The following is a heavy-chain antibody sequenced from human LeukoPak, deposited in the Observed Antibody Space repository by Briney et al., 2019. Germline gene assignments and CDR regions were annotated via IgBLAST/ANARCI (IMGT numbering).Heavy chain of an antibody. D-gene: IGHD3-9*01. CDR2: ISSSSSTI. CDR3: AKLILTGYFGFDY. CDR1: GYTFSSYS. J-gene: IGHJ4*02. V-gene: IGHV3-48*01. Sequence: GGSLRLYCAASGYTFSSYSMNWVRQVPGKGLEWVSYISSSSSTIYYADSVKGRFTISRDNAKNSLYLQMNSLRAEDTAVYYCAKLILTGYFGFDYWGQGTLVTVSS.